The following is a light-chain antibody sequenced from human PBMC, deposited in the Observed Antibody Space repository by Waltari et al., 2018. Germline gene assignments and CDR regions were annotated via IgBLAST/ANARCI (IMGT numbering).Light chain of an antibody. CDR1: TSNIGYNY. CDR2: KTN. CDR3: AAWDDSLSGWV. Sequence: QSVLTQPPSASGTPGQRIIIPCSGSTSNIGYNYVYWYQQLPGTAPKVLSYKTNPRPPGVPGRFYGSKSGTSASLAISGLRSEDEADYSCAAWDDSLSGWVFGGGTKLTVL. J-gene: IGLJ3*02. V-gene: IGLV1-47*01.